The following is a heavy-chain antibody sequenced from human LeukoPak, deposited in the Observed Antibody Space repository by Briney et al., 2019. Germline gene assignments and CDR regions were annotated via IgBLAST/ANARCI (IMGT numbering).Heavy chain of an antibody. CDR2: TYYTSKWYT. V-gene: IGHV6-1*01. D-gene: IGHD7-27*01. Sequence: SQTLSLTCAVSGDTVSRKSAAWNWIRQSPSRGLEWLGRTYYTSKWYTDYAVSVRSRINISPDTSRNLFSLHLTSVTPDDAAVYYCAKSLANWGLYDWFDPWGQGALVIVSS. J-gene: IGHJ5*02. CDR1: GDTVSRKSAA. CDR3: AKSLANWGLYDWFDP.